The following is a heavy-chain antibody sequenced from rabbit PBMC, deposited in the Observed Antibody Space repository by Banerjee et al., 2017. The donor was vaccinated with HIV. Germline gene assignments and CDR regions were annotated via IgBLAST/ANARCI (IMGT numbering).Heavy chain of an antibody. CDR3: ARDLAGVIGWNFGL. CDR2: INTGSGSA. CDR1: GFSLSSHA. D-gene: IGHD4-1*01. Sequence: QEHLKETGGGLVQPGGSLTLSCKAAGFSLSSHAMNWVRQAPGKGLEWIGCINTGSGSAYYASWAKGRFTVSKTSSTTVTLQMTSLTAADTATYFCARDLAGVIGWNFGLWGPGTLVTVS. V-gene: IGHV1S45*01. J-gene: IGHJ6*01.